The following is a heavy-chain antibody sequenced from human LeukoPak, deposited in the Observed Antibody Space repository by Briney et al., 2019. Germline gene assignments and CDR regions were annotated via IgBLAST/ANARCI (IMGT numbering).Heavy chain of an antibody. Sequence: GGSLRLSCAASGFTFSSFGMHWVRQAPGKGLEWVAIIWYDASNKYYADSVKGRFTISRDNSKNTLYLQMNSLRDDDTAVYYCVRGVGVSRFNYLDSWGQGTLVIVSS. J-gene: IGHJ4*02. V-gene: IGHV3-33*01. D-gene: IGHD6-13*01. CDR3: VRGVGVSRFNYLDS. CDR1: GFTFSSFG. CDR2: IWYDASNK.